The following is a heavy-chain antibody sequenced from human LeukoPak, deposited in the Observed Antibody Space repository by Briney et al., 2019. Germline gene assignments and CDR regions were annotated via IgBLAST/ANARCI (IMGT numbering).Heavy chain of an antibody. CDR1: GFPFSDFH. D-gene: IGHD3-10*01. Sequence: GGSLRLSCVGAGFPFSDFHMSWIRQAPGKGLEWVSYITSGGGFKYYADSVKGRFSISRDDSKNSVFLQMNSLRVEDTAVYYCARVRPGSNGSYYRTSWGQGTLVTVSS. CDR3: ARVRPGSNGSYYRTS. V-gene: IGHV3-11*04. J-gene: IGHJ4*02. CDR2: ITSGGGFK.